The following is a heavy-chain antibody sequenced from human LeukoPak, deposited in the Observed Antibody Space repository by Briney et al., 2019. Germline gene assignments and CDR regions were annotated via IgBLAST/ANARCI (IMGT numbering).Heavy chain of an antibody. Sequence: SLRLSRAASGFTFDDYAMHWVRQAPGKGLEWVSGISWNSGSIGYADSVKGRFTISRDNAKNSLYLQMNSLRAEDTALYYCAKDIGGSADWYFDLWGRGTLVTVSS. D-gene: IGHD3-10*01. CDR3: AKDIGGSADWYFDL. J-gene: IGHJ2*01. V-gene: IGHV3-9*01. CDR1: GFTFDDYA. CDR2: ISWNSGSI.